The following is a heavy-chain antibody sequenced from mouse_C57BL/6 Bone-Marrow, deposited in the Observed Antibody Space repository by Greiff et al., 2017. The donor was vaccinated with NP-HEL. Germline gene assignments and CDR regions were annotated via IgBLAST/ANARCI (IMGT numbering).Heavy chain of an antibody. CDR1: GFNIKDDY. V-gene: IGHV14-4*01. CDR2: IDPENGDT. Sequence: VQLQQSGAELVRPGASVKLSCTASGFNIKDDYMHWVNQRPEQGLEWIGWIDPENGDTEYASKFQGKATITADTSSNTAYLQLSSLTSEDTAVYYCTTHTTAGFAYWGQGTLVTVSA. CDR3: TTHTTAGFAY. D-gene: IGHD1-2*01. J-gene: IGHJ3*01.